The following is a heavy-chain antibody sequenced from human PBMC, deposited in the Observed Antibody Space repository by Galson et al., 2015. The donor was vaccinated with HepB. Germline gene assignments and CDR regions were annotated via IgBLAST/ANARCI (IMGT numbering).Heavy chain of an antibody. V-gene: IGHV3-21*01. CDR1: GFTFSSYS. Sequence: SLRLSCAASGFTFSSYSMNWVRQAPGKGLEWVSSISSSSSYIYYADSVKGRFTISRDNAKNSLYLQMNSLRAEDTAVYYCQARPGGSYYYYGMDVWGQGTTVTVSS. CDR3: QARPGGSYYYYGMDV. D-gene: IGHD6-6*01. J-gene: IGHJ6*02. CDR2: ISSSSSYI.